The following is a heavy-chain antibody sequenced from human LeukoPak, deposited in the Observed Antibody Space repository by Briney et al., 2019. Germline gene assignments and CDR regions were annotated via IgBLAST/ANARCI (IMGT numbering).Heavy chain of an antibody. CDR2: IWYDGSNQ. J-gene: IGHJ4*02. D-gene: IGHD4-17*01. V-gene: IGHV3-33*06. CDR3: VKSGPDFGDLPSEYYFDF. Sequence: GRSLRLSCAASGFSFSSYAMHWVRQAPGKGLEWVAVIWYDGSNQYYAYSVRGRFTISRDNSKNTLHLQMNSLRAEDTAAYYCVKSGPDFGDLPSEYYFDFWGQGTLVTVSS. CDR1: GFSFSSYA.